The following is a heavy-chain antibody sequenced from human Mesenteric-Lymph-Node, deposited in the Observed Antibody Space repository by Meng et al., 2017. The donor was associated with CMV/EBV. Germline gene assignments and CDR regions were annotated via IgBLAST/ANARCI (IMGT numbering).Heavy chain of an antibody. Sequence: ASVKVSCKASGYAFTSYYMHWVRQATGQGLEWMGWMNPNSGNTGYAQKFQGRVTMTRNTSISTAYMELSSLRSEDTAVYYCARGRSLRNCRDGYNCYLVEHREYNWFDPWGQGTLVTVSS. V-gene: IGHV1-8*02. CDR1: GYAFTSYY. CDR2: MNPNSGNT. D-gene: IGHD5-24*01. CDR3: ARGRSLRNCRDGYNCYLVEHREYNWFDP. J-gene: IGHJ5*02.